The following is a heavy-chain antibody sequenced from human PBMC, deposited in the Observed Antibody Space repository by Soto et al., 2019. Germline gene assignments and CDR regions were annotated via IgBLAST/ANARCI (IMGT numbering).Heavy chain of an antibody. D-gene: IGHD2-15*01. CDR1: GFTFEDYA. Sequence: EMKLVESGGGLVQPGRSLRLSCATSGFTFEDYAVHWVRQAPGKGLEWVSGISWNSDFIEYADSVKGRFIISRDDAKNSLELQRNSLRPEDTAVYYCTKDVECGGSHLTHAFDVWGQGTMVSVTS. CDR2: ISWNSDFI. J-gene: IGHJ3*01. V-gene: IGHV3-9*01. CDR3: TKDVECGGSHLTHAFDV.